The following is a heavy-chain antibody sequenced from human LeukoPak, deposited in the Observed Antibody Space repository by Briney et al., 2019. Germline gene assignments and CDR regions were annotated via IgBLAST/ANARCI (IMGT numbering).Heavy chain of an antibody. Sequence: SETLSLTCTVSGGSISSYYWSWIRQPPGRGLEWIGYIYYSGSTNYNPSLKSRVTISVDTSKNQFSLKLSSVTAADTAVYYCARAVDGYKTDYYYYYMDVWGKGTTVTVSS. CDR1: GGSISSYY. J-gene: IGHJ6*03. V-gene: IGHV4-59*01. D-gene: IGHD5-24*01. CDR2: IYYSGST. CDR3: ARAVDGYKTDYYYYYMDV.